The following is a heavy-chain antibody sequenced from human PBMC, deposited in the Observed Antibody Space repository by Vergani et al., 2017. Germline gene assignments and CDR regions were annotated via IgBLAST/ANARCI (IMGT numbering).Heavy chain of an antibody. D-gene: IGHD2-15*01. CDR2: IYPGDSDT. CDR1: GYTFTSYW. J-gene: IGHJ4*02. Sequence: VQLVQSGAEVKKPGASVKVSCKASGYTFTSYWIGWVRQMPGKGLEWMGIIYPGDSDTRYSPSFQGQVTISADKSISTAYLQWSSLKASDTAMYYCASSVEFSGDFDYWGQGTLVTVSS. V-gene: IGHV5-51*01. CDR3: ASSVEFSGDFDY.